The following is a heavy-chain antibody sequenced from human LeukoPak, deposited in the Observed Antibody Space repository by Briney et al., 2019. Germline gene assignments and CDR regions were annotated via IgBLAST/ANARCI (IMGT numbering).Heavy chain of an antibody. CDR2: MNQDGSEK. CDR1: GFTFSSYW. D-gene: IGHD3-10*01. J-gene: IGHJ4*02. Sequence: GGSLRLSCAASGFTFSSYWMSCVRQAPGKGLEWVANMNQDGSEKYYVDSVKGRFTISRDNAKNSLYLQMNNLRAEDTAVNYCARHLNYYLDYWGQGTLVTVSS. V-gene: IGHV3-7*01. CDR3: ARHLNYYLDY.